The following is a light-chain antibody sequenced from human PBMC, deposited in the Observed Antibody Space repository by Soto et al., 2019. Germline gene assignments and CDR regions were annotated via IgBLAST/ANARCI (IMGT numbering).Light chain of an antibody. CDR1: QTISSW. V-gene: IGKV1-5*03. Sequence: IQMTQSPSSVSASVGDRVTFTCRASQTISSWLAWYQQKPGKAPKLLIYKASTLKSGVPSRFSGSGSGTEFTLASGRLQPDDLATYYCQHYNSYSGAFGQGTKVDI. CDR3: QHYNSYSGA. J-gene: IGKJ1*01. CDR2: KAS.